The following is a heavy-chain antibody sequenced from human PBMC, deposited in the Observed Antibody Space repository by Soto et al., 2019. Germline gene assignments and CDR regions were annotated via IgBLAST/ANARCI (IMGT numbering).Heavy chain of an antibody. CDR2: ISSSSSTI. CDR3: ARHQALGVVPAARALDI. Sequence: GGSLRLSCAASGFTFSSYDMHWVRQATGKGLEWVSYISSSSSTIYYADSVKGRFTISRDNAENSLYLQMNSLRDEDTAVYYCARHQALGVVPAARALDIWGLGTMVTVSS. CDR1: GFTFSSYD. D-gene: IGHD2-2*01. J-gene: IGHJ3*02. V-gene: IGHV3-48*02.